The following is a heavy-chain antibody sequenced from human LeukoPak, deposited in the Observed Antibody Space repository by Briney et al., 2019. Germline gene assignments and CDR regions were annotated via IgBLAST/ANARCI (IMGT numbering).Heavy chain of an antibody. V-gene: IGHV3-11*01. J-gene: IGHJ5*02. CDR2: ISSSGSTI. Sequence: GGALRLSCAASGFTFSDYYMSWIRQAPGKGLEGVSYISSSGSTIYYADSVKGRFTISRDNAKNSQYLQMNSLRAEDTAVYYCATYGPAYEFDPWGQGTLVTVSS. CDR1: GFTFSDYY. CDR3: ATYGPAYEFDP. D-gene: IGHD2-2*01.